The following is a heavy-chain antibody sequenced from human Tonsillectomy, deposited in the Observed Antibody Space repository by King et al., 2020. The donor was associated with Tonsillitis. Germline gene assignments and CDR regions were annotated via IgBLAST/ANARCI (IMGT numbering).Heavy chain of an antibody. V-gene: IGHV4-39*01. CDR3: ATLSGGYEYFQH. CDR2: IHYSGST. D-gene: IGHD3-22*01. CDR1: GGSISTNTYY. Sequence: QLQESGPGLVKPSETLSLTCTVSGGSISTNTYYWDWVRQPPGKGLQWIGSIHYSGSTYYNPSLKSRVTISVDRSKNQFSLELSSVTAADTAGYYCATLSGGYEYFQHWGQGTLVTFSS. J-gene: IGHJ1*01.